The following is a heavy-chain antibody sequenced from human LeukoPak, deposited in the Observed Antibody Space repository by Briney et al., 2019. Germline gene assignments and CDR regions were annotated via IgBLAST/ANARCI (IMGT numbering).Heavy chain of an antibody. CDR1: GGSISSYY. CDR3: ARDLGFYGDYYFDY. J-gene: IGHJ4*02. D-gene: IGHD4-17*01. CDR2: IYYSGCT. V-gene: IGHV4-59*01. Sequence: PSETLSLTCTVSGGSISSYYWSWIRQPPGKGLEWIGYIYYSGCTNYNPSLKSRVTISVDTSKNQFSLKLSSVTAADTAVYYCARDLGFYGDYYFDYWGQGTLVTVSS.